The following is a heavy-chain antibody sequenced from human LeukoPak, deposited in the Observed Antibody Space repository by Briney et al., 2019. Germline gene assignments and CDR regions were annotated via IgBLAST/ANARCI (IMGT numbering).Heavy chain of an antibody. CDR3: VIRGYSYGYFDY. CDR2: FDPEDGET. D-gene: IGHD5-18*01. V-gene: IGHV1-24*01. Sequence: GASVKVSCKVSGYTLTELSMRWVRQAPGKGLEWMGGFDPEDGETIYAQKFQGRVTMTEDTSTDTAYMELSSLRSEDTAVYYCVIRGYSYGYFDYWGQGTLVTVSS. CDR1: GYTLTELS. J-gene: IGHJ4*02.